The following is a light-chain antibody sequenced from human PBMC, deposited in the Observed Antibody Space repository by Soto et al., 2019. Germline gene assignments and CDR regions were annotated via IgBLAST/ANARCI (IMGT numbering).Light chain of an antibody. Sequence: QSALTQPRSVSGSPGQSVTISCTGTSSDVGRYNYVSWYQQHPGKAPKLIIYDVNKRPSGVPDRFSGSKSGNTASLTISGLQAEDEADYYCCSYAGSFWVFGGGTKLTVL. CDR2: DVN. V-gene: IGLV2-11*01. J-gene: IGLJ3*02. CDR1: SSDVGRYNY. CDR3: CSYAGSFWV.